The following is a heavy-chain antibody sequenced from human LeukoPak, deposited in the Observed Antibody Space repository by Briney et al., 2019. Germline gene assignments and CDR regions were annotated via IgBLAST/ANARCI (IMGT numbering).Heavy chain of an antibody. CDR2: ISWNSGSI. CDR3: AKGQLRMAAEFDY. J-gene: IGHJ4*02. CDR1: GFTFDDYA. D-gene: IGHD2-2*01. Sequence: GGALRLSCAASGFTFDDYAMRWVGQAPGEGLDWVSGISWNSGSIGYAASVKGRFTSSRDNAKNSLYLQMNSMRAEDTALYYCAKGQLRMAAEFDYWSQGTLVTVSS. V-gene: IGHV3-9*01.